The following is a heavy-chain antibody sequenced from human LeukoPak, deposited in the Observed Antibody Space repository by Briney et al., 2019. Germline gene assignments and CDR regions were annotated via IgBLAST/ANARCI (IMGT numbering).Heavy chain of an antibody. CDR1: GGSISSGSYY. J-gene: IGHJ6*03. V-gene: IGHV4-61*02. CDR2: IYTSGST. Sequence: SQTLSLTCTVSGGSISSGSYYWSWIRQPAGKGLEWIGRIYTSGSTNYNPSLKSRVTISVDTSKNQFSLKLSSVTAADTAVYYCARGNSWSYYYYYYYMDVWGKGTTVTVSS. CDR3: ARGNSWSYYYYYYYMDV. D-gene: IGHD6-13*01.